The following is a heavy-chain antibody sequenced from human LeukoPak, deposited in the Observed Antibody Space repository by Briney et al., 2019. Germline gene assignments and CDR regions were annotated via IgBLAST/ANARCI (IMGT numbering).Heavy chain of an antibody. D-gene: IGHD3-10*01. J-gene: IGHJ3*02. CDR2: IYYSGST. CDR3: ARDPGGSGAFDI. CDR1: GDSLTSYY. V-gene: IGHV4-59*01. Sequence: SETLSLTCTVSGDSLTSYYWRWIRQPPGKGLEWLGYIYYSGSTKYNPSLKSRVTISVDTSKNQFSLKLSSVTAADTAVYYCARDPGGSGAFDIWGLGTMVTVSS.